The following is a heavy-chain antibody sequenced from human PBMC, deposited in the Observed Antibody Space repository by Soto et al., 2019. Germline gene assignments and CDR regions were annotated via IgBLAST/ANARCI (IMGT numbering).Heavy chain of an antibody. V-gene: IGHV4-30-4*01. CDR1: GASFSSGFCY. D-gene: IGHD3-22*01. CDR2: IHYSGST. CDR3: ARGITMIEAVQGDAPDKYYFDS. Sequence: SETLSLTCSVSGASFSSGFCYWSWIRQPPGQGLEWIGYIHYSGSTYYNPSLKSRVTISVDTSKNQFSLKVRSVTAADTAVYYCARGITMIEAVQGDAPDKYYFDSWGRGTLVTVSS. J-gene: IGHJ4*02.